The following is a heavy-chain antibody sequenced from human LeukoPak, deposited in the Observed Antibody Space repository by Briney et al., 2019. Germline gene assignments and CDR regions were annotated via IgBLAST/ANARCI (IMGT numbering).Heavy chain of an antibody. J-gene: IGHJ4*02. D-gene: IGHD5-24*01. Sequence: PGGSLRLSCAASGFTVSSNYMSWVRQAPGKGLERVSVIYSGGSTYYADSVKGRFTISRDNSKNTLYLQMNSLRAEDTAVYYCARDGYNYGFDYWGQGTLVTVSS. CDR1: GFTVSSNY. CDR2: IYSGGST. V-gene: IGHV3-53*01. CDR3: ARDGYNYGFDY.